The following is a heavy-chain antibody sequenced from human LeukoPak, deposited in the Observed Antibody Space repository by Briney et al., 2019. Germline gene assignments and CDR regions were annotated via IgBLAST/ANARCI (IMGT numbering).Heavy chain of an antibody. CDR2: IYSSGST. CDR1: GFTVSSNY. V-gene: IGHV3-66*01. CDR3: AREALGGGGY. J-gene: IGHJ4*02. D-gene: IGHD3-10*01. Sequence: GGSLRLSCAASGFTVSSNYMSWVRQAPGKGLECLSIIYSSGSTYYADSVEGRLTISRDNSKNTLYLQMNSLRAEDTAVYYCAREALGGGGYWGQGTLVTVSS.